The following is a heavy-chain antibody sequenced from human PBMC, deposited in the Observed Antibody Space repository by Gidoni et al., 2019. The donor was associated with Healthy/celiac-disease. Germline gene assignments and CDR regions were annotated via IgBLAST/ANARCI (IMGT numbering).Heavy chain of an antibody. V-gene: IGHV3-30*18. CDR2: ISYDGSNK. J-gene: IGHJ6*03. D-gene: IGHD2-2*01. CDR1: GFTFSSYG. CDR3: AKDGKDIVVVPAASLYYYYYMDV. Sequence: QVQLVESGGGVVQPGRSLRLSCAASGFTFSSYGMHWVRQAPGKGLEWVAVISYDGSNKYYADSVKGRFTISRDNSKNTLYLQMNSLRAEDTAVYYCAKDGKDIVVVPAASLYYYYYMDVWGKGTTVTVSS.